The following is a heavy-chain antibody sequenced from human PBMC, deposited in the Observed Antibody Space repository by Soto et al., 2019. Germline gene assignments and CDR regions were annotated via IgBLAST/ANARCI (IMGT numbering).Heavy chain of an antibody. CDR1: GGTFSSYA. CDR2: IIPIFGTA. V-gene: IGHV1-69*12. D-gene: IGHD3-22*01. J-gene: IGHJ4*02. CDR3: ARGAYYYDSSGYPHPLDY. Sequence: QVQLVQSGAEVKKPGSSVKVSCKASGGTFSSYAISWVRQAPGQGLEWMGGIIPIFGTANYAQKFQGRVTITADESTSTAYMELSSLRSEDTAVYYCARGAYYYDSSGYPHPLDYWGQGTLVTVSS.